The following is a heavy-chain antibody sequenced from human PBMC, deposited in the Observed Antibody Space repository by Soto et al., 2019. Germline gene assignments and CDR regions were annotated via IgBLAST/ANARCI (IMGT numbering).Heavy chain of an antibody. CDR1: GFTFDDYA. CDR2: ISWNSGSI. D-gene: IGHD4-17*01. J-gene: IGHJ3*02. CDR3: AKDMGGYGDYVPLGAFDI. V-gene: IGHV3-9*01. Sequence: EVQLVESGGGLVHPGRSLRLSCAASGFTFDDYAMHWVRQAPGKGLEWVSGISWNSGSIGYADSVKGRFTISRDNAKNSLYLQMNSLRAEDTALYYCAKDMGGYGDYVPLGAFDIWGQGTMVTVSS.